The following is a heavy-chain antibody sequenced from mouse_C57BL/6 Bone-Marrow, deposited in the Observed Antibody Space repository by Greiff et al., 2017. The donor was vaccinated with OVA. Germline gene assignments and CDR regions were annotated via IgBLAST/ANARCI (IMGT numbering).Heavy chain of an antibody. D-gene: IGHD4-1*01. V-gene: IGHV1-59*01. Sequence: QVHVKQPGAELVRPGTSVKLSCKASGYTFTSYWMHWVKQRPGQGLEWIGVNDPSDSYTNYNQKFKGKATLTVDTSSSTAYMQLSSLTSEDSAVYYCARDNWGDYYAMDYWGQGTSVTVSS. CDR3: ARDNWGDYYAMDY. J-gene: IGHJ4*01. CDR2: NDPSDSYT. CDR1: GYTFTSYW.